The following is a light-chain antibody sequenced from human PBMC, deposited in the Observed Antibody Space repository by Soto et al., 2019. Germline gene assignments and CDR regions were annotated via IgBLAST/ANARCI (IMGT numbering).Light chain of an antibody. CDR1: QSVSRN. V-gene: IGKV3D-15*01. CDR3: QQYNNSPLT. Sequence: IVLTQSPATLSGSPGERATLSCRASQSVSRNLAWHQKRPGQAPRLLIYGASTRATGVPARFSGGGSGTESTLTITSLKPEDFAVYCCQQYNNSPLTFGPGTRLEIK. J-gene: IGKJ5*01. CDR2: GAS.